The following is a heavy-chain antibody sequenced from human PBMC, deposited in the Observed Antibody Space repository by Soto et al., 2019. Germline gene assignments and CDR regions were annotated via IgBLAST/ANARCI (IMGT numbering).Heavy chain of an antibody. CDR1: GGSISSYY. V-gene: IGHV4-59*01. Sequence: SETLSLTCTVSGGSISSYYWSWIRQPPGKGLEWIGYIYYSGSTNYNPSLKSRVTISVDTSKNQFSLKLSSVTAADTAVYYCARLISPAITSFDYWGQGTLVTVSS. CDR3: ARLISPAITSFDY. CDR2: IYYSGST. J-gene: IGHJ4*02. D-gene: IGHD5-18*01.